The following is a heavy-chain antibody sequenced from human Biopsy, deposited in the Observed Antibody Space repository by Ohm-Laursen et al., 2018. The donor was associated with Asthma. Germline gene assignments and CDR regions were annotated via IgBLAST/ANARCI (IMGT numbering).Heavy chain of an antibody. CDR1: GASITSSAYY. Sequence: GTLSLTCIVSGASITSSAYYWGWIRQPPGKGLEWIGSMYYGETTYYSPSLKSRVTISVDTSKNQFSLILSSVTAADTAVYYCAGFCSGGNCPDHWGQGTLVTVSS. D-gene: IGHD2-15*01. CDR2: MYYGETT. V-gene: IGHV4-39*01. J-gene: IGHJ4*02. CDR3: AGFCSGGNCPDH.